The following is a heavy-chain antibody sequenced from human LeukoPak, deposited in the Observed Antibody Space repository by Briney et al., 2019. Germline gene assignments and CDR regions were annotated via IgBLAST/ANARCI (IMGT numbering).Heavy chain of an antibody. CDR3: AKDKGYSSSSFDY. V-gene: IGHV3-23*01. CDR2: ISGSGGST. D-gene: IGHD6-6*01. J-gene: IGHJ4*02. Sequence: ETLSLTCAVYGGSFSGYYWSWVRQAPGKGLEWVSAISGSGGSTYYADSVKGRFTISRDNSKNTLYLQMNSLRAEDTAVYYCAKDKGYSSSSFDYWGQGTLVTVSS. CDR1: GGSFSGYY.